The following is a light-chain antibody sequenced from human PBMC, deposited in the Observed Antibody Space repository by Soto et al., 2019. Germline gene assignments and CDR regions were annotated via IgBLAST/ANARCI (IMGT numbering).Light chain of an antibody. J-gene: IGLJ1*01. CDR1: SSDVGGYNY. CDR2: ASS. V-gene: IGLV2-14*01. Sequence: QSALTQPRSVSGSPGQSVTISCTGTSSDVGGYNYVSWYQQHPGKAPRLMIYASSNRPSGVSHRFSGSRSGNTASLTISGLQAEDEADYFCSSYTSGSTLYVFGSGTKLTVL. CDR3: SSYTSGSTLYV.